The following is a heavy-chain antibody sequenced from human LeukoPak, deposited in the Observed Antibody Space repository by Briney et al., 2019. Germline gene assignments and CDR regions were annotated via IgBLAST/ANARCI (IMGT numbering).Heavy chain of an antibody. CDR3: ARGHGDHEVYFDY. V-gene: IGHV1-69*05. J-gene: IGHJ4*02. Sequence: SVKVSCKASGGNFSSYAISWVRQAPGQGLEWMGGIIPIFGTANYAQKFQGRVTITTDESTSTAYMELSSLRSEDTAVYYCARGHGDHEVYFDYWGQGTLVTVSS. CDR2: IIPIFGTA. CDR1: GGNFSSYA. D-gene: IGHD4-17*01.